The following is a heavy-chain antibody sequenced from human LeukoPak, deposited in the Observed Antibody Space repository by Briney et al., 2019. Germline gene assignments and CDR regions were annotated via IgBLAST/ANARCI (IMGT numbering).Heavy chain of an antibody. V-gene: IGHV4-4*02. CDR1: GGSISSNNW. Sequence: SETLSLTCAVSGGSISSNNWWNWVRQPPGKGLEWIGEIYHSGNTYYNPSLKSRVTMSVDKSKNQFSLELTSVTAADTAVYYCARVGVTMIVVDQPFDYWGQGTLVTVSS. J-gene: IGHJ4*02. CDR3: ARVGVTMIVVDQPFDY. CDR2: IYHSGNT. D-gene: IGHD3-22*01.